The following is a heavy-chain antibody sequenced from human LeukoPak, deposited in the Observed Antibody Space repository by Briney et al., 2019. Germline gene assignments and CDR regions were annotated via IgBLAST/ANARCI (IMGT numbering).Heavy chain of an antibody. J-gene: IGHJ4*02. V-gene: IGHV3-21*01. D-gene: IGHD2-2*02. CDR1: GFTFSSYS. CDR3: ARLIVVVPTATPPVGHSADY. CDR2: ISGGSSYI. Sequence: GGSLRLSCAASGFTFSSYSMNWDRQAPGKGLEWVSSISGGSSYIYYADSVKGRFTISRDNAKSSLYLQMNSLRAEDTAVYYCARLIVVVPTATPPVGHSADYWGQGTLVTVSS.